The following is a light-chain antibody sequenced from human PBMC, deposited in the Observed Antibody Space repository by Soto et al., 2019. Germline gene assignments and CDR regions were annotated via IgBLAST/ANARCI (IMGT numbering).Light chain of an antibody. V-gene: IGKV4-1*01. CDR3: QQYYITPLT. Sequence: DIVMTQSPDSLAVSLGERATINCKSSQSVLFSSNNKNYLAWYQQKPGQPPKLLIYWASTRESGVPDLFSGSGSGTDFTLTISSLQAGDAAVYFCQQYYITPLTFGGGTRLEI. CDR1: QSVLFSSNNKNY. CDR2: WAS. J-gene: IGKJ4*01.